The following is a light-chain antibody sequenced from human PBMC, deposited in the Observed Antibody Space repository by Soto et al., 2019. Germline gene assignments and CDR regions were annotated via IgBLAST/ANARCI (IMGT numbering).Light chain of an antibody. J-gene: IGKJ1*01. Sequence: VLTQSPATLSLSAGERATLSCRASRSVTNTYLSWYQHKPGQAPRLLLYATSTRAAAIPARFSGSGSGTDFTLTIDTLEPEDVAVYYCQHYGDSPTLGRGTKVDIK. V-gene: IGKV3-20*01. CDR1: RSVTNTY. CDR2: ATS. CDR3: QHYGDSPT.